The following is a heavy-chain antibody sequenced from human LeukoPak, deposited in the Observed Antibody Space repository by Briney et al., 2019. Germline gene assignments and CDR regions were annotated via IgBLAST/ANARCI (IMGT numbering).Heavy chain of an antibody. D-gene: IGHD1-26*01. CDR3: ARDSRGSYWDPYYYGMDV. V-gene: IGHV3-53*01. CDR1: GFTVSSNY. Sequence: GGSLRLSCAASGFTVSSNYMSWVRQDPGKGLEWVSVIYSGGSTYYADSVKGRFTISRDNSKNTLYLQMNSLRAEDTAVYYCARDSRGSYWDPYYYGMDVWGQGTTVTVSS. CDR2: IYSGGST. J-gene: IGHJ6*02.